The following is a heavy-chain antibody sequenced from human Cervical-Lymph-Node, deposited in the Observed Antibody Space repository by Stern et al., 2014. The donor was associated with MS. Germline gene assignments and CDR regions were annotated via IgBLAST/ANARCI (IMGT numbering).Heavy chain of an antibody. CDR2: ITPVIGTT. CDR1: GDTFSSYA. J-gene: IGHJ4*02. CDR3: ARGGGLVGYFDY. V-gene: IGHV1-69*06. Sequence: QVQLGQSGAEVKKPGSSVKVSCKASGDTFSSYAINWVRQAPGQGLEWLGGITPVIGTTNYAQKFQGRVTITADKSTNTAYMELMTLRSEDTAVYYCARGGGLVGYFDYWGQGTLVSVSS. D-gene: IGHD1-26*01.